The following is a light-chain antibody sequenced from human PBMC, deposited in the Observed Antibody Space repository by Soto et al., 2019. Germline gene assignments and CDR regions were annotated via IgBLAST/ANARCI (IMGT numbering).Light chain of an antibody. CDR3: GAWENSLTVYV. CDR1: SSNIAANS. Sequence: QSVLTQPPSVSAAPGQEVTISCSGSSSNIAANSVYWYQHLPGTAPKLLIYDSDRRPSGIPARFSGSKSGTSATLGITGLQTGDEADYYCGAWENSLTVYVFGSGTQLTVL. CDR2: DSD. V-gene: IGLV1-51*01. J-gene: IGLJ7*01.